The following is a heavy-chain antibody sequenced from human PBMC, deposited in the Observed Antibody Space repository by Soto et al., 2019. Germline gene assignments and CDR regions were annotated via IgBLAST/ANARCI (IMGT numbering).Heavy chain of an antibody. V-gene: IGHV1-58*02. D-gene: IGHD3-3*01. Sequence: ASVKVSCKASGFTFTSSAMQWVRQARGQRLEWIGWIVVGSGNTNYAQKFQERVTITRDMSTSTAYMELSSLRSEDTAVYYCARVSRHDPAVVAYYSGMDVWGQGTTVTV. J-gene: IGHJ6*01. CDR1: GFTFTSSA. CDR2: IVVGSGNT. CDR3: ARVSRHDPAVVAYYSGMDV.